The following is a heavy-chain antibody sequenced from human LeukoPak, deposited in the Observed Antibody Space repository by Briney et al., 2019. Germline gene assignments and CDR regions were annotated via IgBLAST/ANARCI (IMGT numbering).Heavy chain of an antibody. V-gene: IGHV3-33*01. Sequence: PGTSLRLSCVASGFIFSRYDMHWVHQAPGKGLEWVALIWHDGSKTHYADSVKGRFTISRDDSKSTLYVQMNSLRVEDTAVYYCARDPATVTSHFDYWGQGALVTVSS. CDR1: GFIFSRYD. CDR2: IWHDGSKT. CDR3: ARDPATVTSHFDY. J-gene: IGHJ4*02. D-gene: IGHD4-17*01.